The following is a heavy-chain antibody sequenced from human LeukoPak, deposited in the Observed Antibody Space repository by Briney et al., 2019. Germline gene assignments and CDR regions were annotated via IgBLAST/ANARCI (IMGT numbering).Heavy chain of an antibody. V-gene: IGHV4-39*07. CDR3: ARVLYYDILTGYYTGGYYFDY. D-gene: IGHD3-9*01. Sequence: PSETLSLTCTVSGGSIINSNYYWGWIRQPPGKGLEWIGRIYYSGSTHYNPSLKSRVTISVDTSKNQFSLKLSSVTAADTAAYYCARVLYYDILTGYYTGGYYFDYWGQGTLVTVSS. CDR1: GGSIINSNYY. CDR2: IYYSGST. J-gene: IGHJ4*02.